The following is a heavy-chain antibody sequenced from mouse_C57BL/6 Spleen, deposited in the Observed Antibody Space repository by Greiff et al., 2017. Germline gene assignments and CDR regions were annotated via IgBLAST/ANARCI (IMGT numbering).Heavy chain of an antibody. J-gene: IGHJ1*03. V-gene: IGHV14-4*01. CDR1: GFNIKDDY. D-gene: IGHD4-1*02. CDR2: IDPENGDT. Sequence: EVQLQQSGAELVRPGASVKLSCTASGFNIKDDYMHWVKQRPEQGLEWIGWIDPENGDTEYASKFQGKATITADTSSNTAYLQLSSLTSEDTAVYYCTTNGDEGFDVWGTGTTVTVAS. CDR3: TTNGDEGFDV.